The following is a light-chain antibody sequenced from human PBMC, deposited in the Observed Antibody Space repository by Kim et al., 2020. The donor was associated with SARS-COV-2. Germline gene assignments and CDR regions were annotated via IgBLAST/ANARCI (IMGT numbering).Light chain of an antibody. CDR1: QSISSNY. CDR2: GAS. Sequence: EIVLTQSPGTLSLPPGERATLSCRASQSISSNYLAWYQHKPGQAPRLIIYGASSRATGIPDRISGSGSGTDFTLTISRLEPEDLAVYYNQQYANSPPDTLGKGTKVEIK. CDR3: QQYANSPPDT. V-gene: IGKV3-20*01. J-gene: IGKJ1*01.